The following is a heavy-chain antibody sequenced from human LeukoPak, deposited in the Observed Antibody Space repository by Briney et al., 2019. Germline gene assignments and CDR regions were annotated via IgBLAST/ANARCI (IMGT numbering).Heavy chain of an antibody. J-gene: IGHJ4*02. D-gene: IGHD2-2*01. Sequence: SVKVSCKASGGTFSSYAISWVRQAPGQGLEWMGGIIPIFGTANYAQKFQGRVTITADESRSTAYMELSSLRSEDTAVYYCAREGARGRYCSSTSCSTSWGFDYWGQGTLVTVSS. V-gene: IGHV1-69*13. CDR2: IIPIFGTA. CDR3: AREGARGRYCSSTSCSTSWGFDY. CDR1: GGTFSSYA.